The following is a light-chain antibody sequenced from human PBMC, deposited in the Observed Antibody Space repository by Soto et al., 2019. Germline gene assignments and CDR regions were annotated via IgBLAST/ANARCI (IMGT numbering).Light chain of an antibody. CDR1: QGISSY. J-gene: IGKJ2*01. V-gene: IGKV1-9*01. CDR3: QQLNSYPYT. Sequence: DIQLTQSPSFLSASVGDRVTITCRASQGISSYLAWYQQKLGKAPKLLIYAASTLQSGVPSRFSGSGSGTEFTLIISSLQPEDFATYYCQQLNSYPYTFGQGTKLEIK. CDR2: AAS.